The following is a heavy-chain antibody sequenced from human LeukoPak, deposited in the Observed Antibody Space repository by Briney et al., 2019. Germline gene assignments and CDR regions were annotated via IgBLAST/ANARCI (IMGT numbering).Heavy chain of an antibody. CDR2: IYSGGST. CDR3: AREGSAYYFDY. CDR1: GFTVSSNY. J-gene: IGHJ4*02. V-gene: IGHV3-66*01. Sequence: GGSLRLSCAPSGFTVSSNYMSWVRQAPGKGLEWVSVIYSGGSTYYADSVKGSFTISRDNSKNTLYLQMNSVTAEDTAVYYCAREGSAYYFDYWGQGTLVTVSS. D-gene: IGHD6-19*01.